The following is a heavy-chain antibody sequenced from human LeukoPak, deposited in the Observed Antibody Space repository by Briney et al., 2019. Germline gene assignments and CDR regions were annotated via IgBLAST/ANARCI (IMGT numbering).Heavy chain of an antibody. D-gene: IGHD3-10*01. CDR2: IYTSGST. Sequence: SETLSLTCTVSGGSISSYYWSWIRQPAGKGLEWIGRIYTSGSTNYNPSLKSRVTMSVDTPKNQFSLKLSSVTAADTAVYYCARDLINYYGSGSYYNLDAFDIWSQGTMVTVSS. J-gene: IGHJ3*02. CDR3: ARDLINYYGSGSYYNLDAFDI. V-gene: IGHV4-4*07. CDR1: GGSISSYY.